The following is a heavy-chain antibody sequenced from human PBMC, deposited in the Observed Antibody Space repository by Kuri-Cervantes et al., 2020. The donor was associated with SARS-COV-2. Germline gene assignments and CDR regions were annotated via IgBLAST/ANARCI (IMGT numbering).Heavy chain of an antibody. CDR2: IKSKTDGGTT. CDR3: ISSSGRYGGVYFDY. D-gene: IGHD6-19*01. J-gene: IGHJ4*02. V-gene: IGHV3-15*01. CDR1: GFTFSNAW. Sequence: GESLKISCAASGFTFSNAWMSWVRQAPGKGLEWVGRIKSKTDGGTTDYAAPVKGRFTISRDDSKNTLYLQMNSLKTEDTAVYYCISSSGRYGGVYFDYWGQGTLVTVSS.